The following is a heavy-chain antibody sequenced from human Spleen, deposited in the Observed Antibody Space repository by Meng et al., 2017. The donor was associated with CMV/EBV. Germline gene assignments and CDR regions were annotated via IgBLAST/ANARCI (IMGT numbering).Heavy chain of an antibody. Sequence: QRQRQESGPGLGKPSEPRSLTCTVPGGSISSSSYYWGWIRQPPGKGLEWIGRIYTSGSTNYNPSLKSRVTMSVDTSKNQFSLKLSSVTAADTAVYYCARVQLWSFDYWGQGTLVTVSS. D-gene: IGHD5-18*01. CDR1: GGSISSSSYY. J-gene: IGHJ4*02. V-gene: IGHV4-39*07. CDR3: ARVQLWSFDY. CDR2: IYTSGST.